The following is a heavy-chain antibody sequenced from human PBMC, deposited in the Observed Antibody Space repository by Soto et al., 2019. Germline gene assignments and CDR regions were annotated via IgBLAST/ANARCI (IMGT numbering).Heavy chain of an antibody. Sequence: PSQTLSLTCAISGDSVSSNSAAWNWVRQSPSRGLEWLGRTYYRSKWNNDYAVSVKTRITINPDTSKNQFSLQLNSVTPEDTAVYYCARGGGDSSSWYFDYWGQGTLVTVSS. J-gene: IGHJ4*02. CDR2: TYYRSKWNN. V-gene: IGHV6-1*01. CDR3: ARGGGDSSSWYFDY. D-gene: IGHD6-13*01. CDR1: GDSVSSNSAA.